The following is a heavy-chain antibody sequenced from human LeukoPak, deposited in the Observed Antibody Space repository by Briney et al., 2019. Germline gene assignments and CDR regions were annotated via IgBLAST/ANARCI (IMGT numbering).Heavy chain of an antibody. J-gene: IGHJ6*03. CDR3: ARHGHCTNGVCYSNYYYYMDV. Sequence: GESLKISCTGSRYSFTSYWIGWVRQMPGKGLEWMGINYPDDSDTRYSPSFEGQVIISVDKSISTAYLQWSSLKASDTATYYCARHGHCTNGVCYSNYYYYMDVWGKGTTVTVSS. V-gene: IGHV5-51*01. D-gene: IGHD2-8*01. CDR2: NYPDDSDT. CDR1: RYSFTSYW.